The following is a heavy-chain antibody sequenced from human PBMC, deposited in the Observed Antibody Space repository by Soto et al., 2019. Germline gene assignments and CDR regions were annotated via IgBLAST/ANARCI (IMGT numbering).Heavy chain of an antibody. CDR2: IYYSGST. CDR1: GGSISSYY. Sequence: SETLSLTCTVSGGSISSYYWSWIRQPPGKGLEWIGYIYYSGSTNYNPSLKSRVTISVDTSKNQFSLKLSSVTAADTAVYYCAATVTLNWFDPWGQGTLVTSYS. CDR3: AATVTLNWFDP. D-gene: IGHD4-17*01. J-gene: IGHJ5*02. V-gene: IGHV4-59*01.